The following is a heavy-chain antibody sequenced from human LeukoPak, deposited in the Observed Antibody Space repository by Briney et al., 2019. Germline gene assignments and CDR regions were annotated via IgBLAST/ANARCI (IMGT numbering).Heavy chain of an antibody. V-gene: IGHV4-59*01. J-gene: IGHJ4*02. Sequence: SETLSLTCTVSGGSISSYYWSWIWQPPGKGLEWIGYIYYSGSTNYNPSLKSRVTISVDTSKNQFSLKLSSVTAADTAVYYCARSKWFGELSPFDYWGQGTLVTVSS. CDR2: IYYSGST. CDR1: GGSISSYY. CDR3: ARSKWFGELSPFDY. D-gene: IGHD3-10*01.